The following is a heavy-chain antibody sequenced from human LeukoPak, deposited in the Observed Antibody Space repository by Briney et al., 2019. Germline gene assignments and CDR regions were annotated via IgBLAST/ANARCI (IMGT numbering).Heavy chain of an antibody. V-gene: IGHV1-8*01. J-gene: IGHJ5*02. CDR1: GYTFTSYD. CDR3: ARGRIAKRFDP. CDR2: MNPNSGNT. Sequence: GASVKVSCKAPGYTFTSYDINWVRQATGQGPEWMGWMNPNSGNTGYAQKFQGRVTMTRNTSISTAYMELSSLRSEDTAVYYCARGRIAKRFDPWGQGTLVTVSS. D-gene: IGHD6-13*01.